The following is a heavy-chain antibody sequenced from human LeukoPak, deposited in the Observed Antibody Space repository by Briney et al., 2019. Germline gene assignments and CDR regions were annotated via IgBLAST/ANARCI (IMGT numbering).Heavy chain of an antibody. V-gene: IGHV3-23*01. J-gene: IGHJ6*02. CDR1: GFIVSTYY. CDR2: ISDSGGST. Sequence: GGSLRLSCAASGFIVSTYYMNWVRQAPGKGLEWVSTISDSGGSTYYADSVKGRFTISRDNSKSTLYLQMNSLRAEDTAVYYCGRYYVMDVWGQGTSVTVSS. CDR3: GRYYVMDV.